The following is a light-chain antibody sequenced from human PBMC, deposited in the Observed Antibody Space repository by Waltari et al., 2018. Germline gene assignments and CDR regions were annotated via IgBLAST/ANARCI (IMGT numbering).Light chain of an antibody. CDR1: QSVDRCC. J-gene: IGKJ1*01. CDR3: QQYSGSVTWT. CDR2: GTS. V-gene: IGKV3-20*01. Sequence: EIVLTQSPGTLSLSPGERATLSCRASQSVDRCCLAWVQQKPGQAPRLLIYGTSHRTTCIPDRFSGSGSGTDFTLSISRLEPEDFAVYFCQQYSGSVTWTFGQGTKVEIK.